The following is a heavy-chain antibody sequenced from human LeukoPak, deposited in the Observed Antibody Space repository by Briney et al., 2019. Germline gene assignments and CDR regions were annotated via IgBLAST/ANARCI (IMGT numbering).Heavy chain of an antibody. CDR2: ISSSSSYI. D-gene: IGHD1-26*01. Sequence: GGSLRLSCAASGFTFSSYSMNWVRQAPGKGLEWVSSISSSSSYIYYADSVKGRFTISRDNAKNSLYLQMNSLRAEDTAVYYCAKGGPTGSNYFDFWGQGTLVTVSS. CDR1: GFTFSSYS. CDR3: AKGGPTGSNYFDF. J-gene: IGHJ4*02. V-gene: IGHV3-21*01.